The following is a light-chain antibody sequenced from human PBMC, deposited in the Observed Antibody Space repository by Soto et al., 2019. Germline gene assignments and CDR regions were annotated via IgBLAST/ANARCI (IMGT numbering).Light chain of an antibody. J-gene: IGKJ5*01. Sequence: IQLTQSPSSLSASVGDRVTITCRAGQTISDYLNWYQQKPGTAPKLLIYAASTLQSGVPSRFSGSRSGTDFTLTISSLHPEDVATYYCQPTFSAPSITFGQGTRLEIK. CDR2: AAS. CDR3: QPTFSAPSIT. CDR1: QTISDY. V-gene: IGKV1-39*01.